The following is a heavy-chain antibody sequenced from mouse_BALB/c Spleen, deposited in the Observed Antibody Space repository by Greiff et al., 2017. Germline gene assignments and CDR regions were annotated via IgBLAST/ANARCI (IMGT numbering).Heavy chain of an antibody. CDR1: GFSLTSYG. V-gene: IGHV2-2*02. CDR3: ARNNASSNWAWFAY. D-gene: IGHD4-1*02. Sequence: VKLVESGPGLVQPSQSLSITCTVSGFSLTSYGVHWVRQSPGKGLEWLGVIWSGGSTDYNAAFISRLSISKDNSKSQVFFKMNSLQANDTAIYYCARNNASSNWAWFAYWGQGTLVTVSA. CDR2: IWSGGST. J-gene: IGHJ3*01.